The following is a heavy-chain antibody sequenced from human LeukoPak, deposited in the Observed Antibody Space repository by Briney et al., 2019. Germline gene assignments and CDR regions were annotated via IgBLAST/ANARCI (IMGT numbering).Heavy chain of an antibody. V-gene: IGHV1-8*02. CDR1: GSTFSSYD. Sequence: ASVKVSRKASGSTFSSYDINWVRRATGQGLEWMGWMNPNSGDTSYTQRFQGRVTMTRDNSTSTAYMELSSLRSEDTAVYYCARGPYGTGSHFDGWGQGTLVTVSS. J-gene: IGHJ4*01. CDR3: ARGPYGTGSHFDG. D-gene: IGHD3-10*01. CDR2: MNPNSGDT.